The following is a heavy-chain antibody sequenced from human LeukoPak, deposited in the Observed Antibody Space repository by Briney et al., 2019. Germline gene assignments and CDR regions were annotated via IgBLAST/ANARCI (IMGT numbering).Heavy chain of an antibody. Sequence: PGGSLRLSCAASGFTFSDHYMDWVRQAPGKGLEWVGRIKNKAESYTTDYAASVKGRFTISRDDSKNSLYLQVNSLETEDTAVYYCADLGTPYWGQGTLVTVSS. V-gene: IGHV3-72*01. J-gene: IGHJ4*02. CDR2: IKNKAESYTT. CDR1: GFTFSDHY. CDR3: ADLGTPY.